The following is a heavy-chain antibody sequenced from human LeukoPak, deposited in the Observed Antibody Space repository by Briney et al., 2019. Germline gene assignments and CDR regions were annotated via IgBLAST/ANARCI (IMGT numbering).Heavy chain of an antibody. D-gene: IGHD3-10*01. Sequence: GGSLRLSCAASGFTFSSYAMSWVRQAPGKGLEWVSAISGSGGSTYYADSVKGRFTISRDNSKNTLYLQMTSLRAGDTAVYYCAKTDYYGSGSYYRDYWGQGTLVTVSS. CDR1: GFTFSSYA. J-gene: IGHJ4*02. CDR2: ISGSGGST. V-gene: IGHV3-23*01. CDR3: AKTDYYGSGSYYRDY.